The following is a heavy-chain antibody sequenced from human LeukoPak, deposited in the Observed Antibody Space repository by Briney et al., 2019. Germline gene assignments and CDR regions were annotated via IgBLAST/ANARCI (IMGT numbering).Heavy chain of an antibody. V-gene: IGHV3-48*04. J-gene: IGHJ4*02. D-gene: IGHD1-26*01. CDR1: GFTFSSYS. CDR3: AREWELLGFDY. Sequence: GGSLRLSCAASGFTFSSYSMHWVRQAPGKGLEWVSYISSSSSTIYYADSVKGRFTISRDNAKNSLYLQMNSLRAEDTAVYYCAREWELLGFDYWGQGTLVTVSS. CDR2: ISSSSSTI.